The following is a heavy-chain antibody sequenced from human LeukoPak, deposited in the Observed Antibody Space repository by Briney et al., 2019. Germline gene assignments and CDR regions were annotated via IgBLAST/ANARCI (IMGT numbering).Heavy chain of an antibody. CDR2: ISAYNGNT. J-gene: IGHJ5*02. V-gene: IGHV1-18*01. D-gene: IGHD4-23*01. Sequence: GASVKVSCKASGYTFTSYGISWVRQAPGQGLEWMGRISAYNGNTNYAQKPQGRVTMTTDTSTSTAYMELRSLRSDDTAVYYCARVSMVVTLNWFDPWGQGTLVTVSS. CDR3: ARVSMVVTLNWFDP. CDR1: GYTFTSYG.